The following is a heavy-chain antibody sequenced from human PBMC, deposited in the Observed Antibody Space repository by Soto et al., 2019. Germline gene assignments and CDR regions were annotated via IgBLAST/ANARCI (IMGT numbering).Heavy chain of an antibody. CDR1: GGSISSYY. V-gene: IGHV4-59*01. D-gene: IGHD6-13*01. J-gene: IGHJ6*02. CDR3: ARDGGGSSSWYHYYYGMDV. Sequence: QVQLQESGPGLVKPSETLSLTCTVSGGSISSYYWSWIRQPPGKGLEWIGYIYYSGRTNYNPSLKRRVTISVDTSKNQFSLKLSAVTAADTAVYYCARDGGGSSSWYHYYYGMDVWGQGTTVTVSS. CDR2: IYYSGRT.